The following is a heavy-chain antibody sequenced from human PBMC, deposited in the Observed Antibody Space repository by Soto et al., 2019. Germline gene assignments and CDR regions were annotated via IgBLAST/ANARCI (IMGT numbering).Heavy chain of an antibody. D-gene: IGHD6-13*01. CDR3: ARSRAAGNVYYFDY. V-gene: IGHV4-34*01. Sequence: SETLSLTCAVYGGSFSGYYWSWIRQPPGKGLEWIGEINHSGSTNYSPSLKSRVTISVDTSKNQFSLILNSVTAADTAVYYCARSRAAGNVYYFDYWGQGTLVTVSS. CDR2: INHSGST. J-gene: IGHJ4*02. CDR1: GGSFSGYY.